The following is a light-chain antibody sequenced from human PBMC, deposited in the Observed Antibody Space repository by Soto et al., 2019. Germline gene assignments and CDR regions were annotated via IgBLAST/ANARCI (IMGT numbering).Light chain of an antibody. CDR1: QSSSW. Sequence: DIQMTQSPSTLSASVGDTVTITCRASQSSSWLAWYQQKPGKAPKLLIYKASSLQSGVPSRFSGIGSGTEFTLTISSLQPHDFATYYCQQYNFYSRTFGQGTKVEIK. J-gene: IGKJ1*01. V-gene: IGKV1-5*03. CDR3: QQYNFYSRT. CDR2: KAS.